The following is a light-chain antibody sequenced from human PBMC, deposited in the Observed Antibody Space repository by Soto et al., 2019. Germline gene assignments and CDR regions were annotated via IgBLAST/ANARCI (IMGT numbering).Light chain of an antibody. J-gene: IGLJ1*01. CDR3: SSYTSSSTLPYV. Sequence: LTQPASVSGSPGQSITISRTGTSSDVVGYNYVSWYQQHPGKAPKFMIYDVSNRPSGVSNRFSGSKSGNTASLTISGLQAEDEADYYCSSYTSSSTLPYVFGTGTKVTVL. V-gene: IGLV2-14*01. CDR1: SSDVVGYNY. CDR2: DVS.